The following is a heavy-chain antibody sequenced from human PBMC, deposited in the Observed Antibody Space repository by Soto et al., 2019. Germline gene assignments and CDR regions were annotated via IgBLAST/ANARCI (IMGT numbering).Heavy chain of an antibody. Sequence: SLRLSCAASGFTFSSYAMSWVRQAPGKGLEWVSAISGSGGSTYYADSVKGRFTISRENSKNTLYLQMKSLRAEDTAVYYCAKYSVMTNYYYGMDVCGQGTPVTVSS. J-gene: IGHJ6*02. V-gene: IGHV3-23*01. CDR2: ISGSGGST. D-gene: IGHD4-4*01. CDR1: GFTFSSYA. CDR3: AKYSVMTNYYYGMDV.